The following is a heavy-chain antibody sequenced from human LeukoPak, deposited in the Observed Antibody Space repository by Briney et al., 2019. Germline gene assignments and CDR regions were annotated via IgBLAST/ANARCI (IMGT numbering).Heavy chain of an antibody. D-gene: IGHD6-19*01. J-gene: IGHJ4*02. CDR3: ASSSGWYGFDY. CDR1: GGSFSGYF. Sequence: KPSETLSLTCTVYGGSFSGYFWSWIRQPPGKGLEWIGYIYYSGSTNYNPSLKSRVTISVDTSKNQFSLKLSSVTAADTAVYYCASSSGWYGFDYWGQGTLVTVSS. CDR2: IYYSGST. V-gene: IGHV4-59*08.